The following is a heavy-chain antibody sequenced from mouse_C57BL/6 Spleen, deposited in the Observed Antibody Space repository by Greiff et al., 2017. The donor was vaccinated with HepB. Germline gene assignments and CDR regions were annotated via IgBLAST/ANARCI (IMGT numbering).Heavy chain of an antibody. CDR1: GYTFTDYE. J-gene: IGHJ2*01. D-gene: IGHD2-5*01. CDR2: IDPETGGT. Sequence: VQLQQSGAELVRPGASVTLSCKASGYTFTDYEMHWVKQTPVHGLEWIGAIDPETGGTAYNQKFTGKAILTADKSSSTAYMELRSLTSEDSAVYYCTRDSNFYYFDYWGQGTTLTVSS. V-gene: IGHV1-15*01. CDR3: TRDSNFYYFDY.